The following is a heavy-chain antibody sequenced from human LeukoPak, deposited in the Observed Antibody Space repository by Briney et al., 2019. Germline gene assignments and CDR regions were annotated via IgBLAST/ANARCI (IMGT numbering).Heavy chain of an antibody. Sequence: GGSLRLSCAVSGFTFSGYEMNWVRQAPGKGLVWVSRLNNDGSTAYADSVKGRFIISRDSAKNTLYLEMSSLRAEDTVVYYCVRSRGYFDSWGQGTLVTVSS. J-gene: IGHJ4*02. CDR2: LNNDGST. CDR3: VRSRGYFDS. V-gene: IGHV3-74*01. CDR1: GFTFSGYE.